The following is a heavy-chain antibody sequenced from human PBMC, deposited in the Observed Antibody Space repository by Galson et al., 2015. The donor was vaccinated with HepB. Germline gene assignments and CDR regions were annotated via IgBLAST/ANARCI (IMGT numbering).Heavy chain of an antibody. V-gene: IGHV1-46*03. CDR2: VNPSRGST. CDR3: ATGLWFGQSYYYYAMDV. J-gene: IGHJ6*02. D-gene: IGHD3-10*01. Sequence: GQGLEWMGVVNPSRGSTDCAQKFQGRVAITRDTSTSTVYMELSSLGSEDTAIYYCATGLWFGQSYYYYAMDVWGQGTTVTVS.